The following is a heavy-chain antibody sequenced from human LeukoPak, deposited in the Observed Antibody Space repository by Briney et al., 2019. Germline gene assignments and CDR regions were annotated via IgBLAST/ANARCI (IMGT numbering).Heavy chain of an antibody. J-gene: IGHJ3*01. CDR1: SGSISGADYY. V-gene: IGHV4-30-4*01. CDR2: IKYSGST. CDR3: ARMTTVNDIHDAFDV. D-gene: IGHD4-17*01. Sequence: SETLSLTCAVSSGSISGADYYWTWIRQPPGKGLQWLGYIKYSGSTYYNPSLKSRITISLDSSRTQFSLRLTSVTAADTAVYHCARMTTVNDIHDAFDVWGQGTVVTVSS.